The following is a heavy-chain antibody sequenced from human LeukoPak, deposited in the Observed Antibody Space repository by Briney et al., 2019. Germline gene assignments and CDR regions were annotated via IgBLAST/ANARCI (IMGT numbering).Heavy chain of an antibody. CDR2: IYSGGST. CDR3: AREVHYYDSSGYYYSDY. Sequence: GGSLRLSCAASGFTFSSYAMSWVRQAPGKGLEWVSVIYSGGSTYYADSVKGRFTISRDNSKNTLYLQMNSLRAEDTAVYYCAREVHYYDSSGYYYSDYWGQGTLVTVSS. CDR1: GFTFSSYA. D-gene: IGHD3-22*01. V-gene: IGHV3-66*01. J-gene: IGHJ4*02.